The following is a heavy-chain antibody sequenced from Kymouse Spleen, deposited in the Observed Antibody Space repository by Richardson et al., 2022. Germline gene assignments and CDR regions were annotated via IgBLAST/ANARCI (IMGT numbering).Heavy chain of an antibody. CDR1: GGSFSGYY. CDR3: ARDDYYGSGSYYNGWFDP. Sequence: QVQLQQWGAGLLKPSETLSLTCAVYGGSFSGYYWSWIRQPPGKGLEWIGEINHSGSTNYNPSLKSRVTISVDTSKNQFSLKLSSVTAADTAVYYCARDDYYGSGSYYNGWFDPWGQGTLVTVSS. J-gene: IGHJ5*02. V-gene: IGHV4-34*01. CDR2: INHSGST. D-gene: IGHD3-10*01.